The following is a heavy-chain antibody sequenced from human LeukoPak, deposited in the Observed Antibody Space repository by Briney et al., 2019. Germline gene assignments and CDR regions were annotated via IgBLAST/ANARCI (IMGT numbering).Heavy chain of an antibody. D-gene: IGHD5-12*01. Sequence: ASVKVSCKASGGTFSSYAISWVRQAPGQGLEWMGWINPNSGGTNYAQKFQGRVTMTRDTSISTAYMELSRLRSDDTAVYYCAPDGYNYPRGLYWGQGTLVTVSS. V-gene: IGHV1-2*02. CDR1: GGTFSSYA. CDR3: APDGYNYPRGLY. J-gene: IGHJ4*02. CDR2: INPNSGGT.